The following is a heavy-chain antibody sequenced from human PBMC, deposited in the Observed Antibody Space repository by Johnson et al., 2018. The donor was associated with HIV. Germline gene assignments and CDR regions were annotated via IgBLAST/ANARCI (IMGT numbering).Heavy chain of an antibody. CDR3: ARGMSSGWSSDAFDI. CDR1: GFTFSSYG. Sequence: VQLVESGGGVVQPGRSLRLSCAASGFTFSSYGMHWVRQTTGKGLEWVSAIGAAGDTYYADSVKGRFTISRDNSKNTLYLQMNSLRAEDTAVYYCARGMSSGWSSDAFDIWGQGTMVTVSS. V-gene: IGHV3-13*01. J-gene: IGHJ3*02. CDR2: IGAAGDT. D-gene: IGHD6-19*01.